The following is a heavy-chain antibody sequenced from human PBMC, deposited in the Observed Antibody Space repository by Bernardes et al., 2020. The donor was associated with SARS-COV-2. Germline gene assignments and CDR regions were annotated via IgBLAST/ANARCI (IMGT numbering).Heavy chain of an antibody. V-gene: IGHV3-23*01. CDR2: ISGSGGST. Sequence: GGSLRLSCAASGFTFSSYAMSWVRQAPGKGLEWVSAISGSGGSTYYADSVKGRFTISRDNSKNTLYLQMNSLRAEDTAVYYCATEGVVVAATQNWYFDLWGRGTLVTVSS. J-gene: IGHJ2*01. CDR1: GFTFSSYA. D-gene: IGHD2-15*01. CDR3: ATEGVVVAATQNWYFDL.